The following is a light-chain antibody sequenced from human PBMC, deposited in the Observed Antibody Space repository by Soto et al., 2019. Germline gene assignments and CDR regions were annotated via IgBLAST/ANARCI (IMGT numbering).Light chain of an antibody. Sequence: QSVLTQPASVSGSPGQSITISCTGTSSDVGGYNSVSWYQHHPGKAPKLMIFDVSDRPSGVSSRFPGSKSGNTASLTISGLQAEDEADYYCSSYTTSSTPHYVFGPGTKVTV. CDR3: SSYTTSSTPHYV. CDR2: DVS. J-gene: IGLJ1*01. V-gene: IGLV2-14*03. CDR1: SSDVGGYNS.